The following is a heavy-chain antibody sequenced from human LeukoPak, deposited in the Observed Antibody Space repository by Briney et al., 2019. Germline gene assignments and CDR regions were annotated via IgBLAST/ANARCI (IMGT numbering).Heavy chain of an antibody. Sequence: GGSLSLSCAASGYTFSSYAMSWVRQAPGKGLEWVSAISGSGGSTYYADSVKGRFTISRDNSKNTLYLQMNSLRAEDTAVYYCAKGYHSGSYYWFDPWGQGTLVTVSS. J-gene: IGHJ5*02. CDR3: AKGYHSGSYYWFDP. D-gene: IGHD1-26*01. V-gene: IGHV3-23*01. CDR2: ISGSGGST. CDR1: GYTFSSYA.